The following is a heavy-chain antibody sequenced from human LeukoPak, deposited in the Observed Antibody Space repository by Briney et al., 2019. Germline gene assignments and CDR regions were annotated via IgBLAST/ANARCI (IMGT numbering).Heavy chain of an antibody. CDR2: IKKDGSEK. D-gene: IGHD6-13*01. CDR1: GFTFSSYW. J-gene: IGHJ6*03. Sequence: GGSLRLSCAASGFTFSSYWMSWVRQAPGKGLEWVANIKKDGSEKYYVDSVKGRFTISRDNAKTSLYLQMNSLRAEDTAVYYCAKGHSSSWRLDYYYYMDVWGKGTTVTVSS. CDR3: AKGHSSSWRLDYYYYMDV. V-gene: IGHV3-7*03.